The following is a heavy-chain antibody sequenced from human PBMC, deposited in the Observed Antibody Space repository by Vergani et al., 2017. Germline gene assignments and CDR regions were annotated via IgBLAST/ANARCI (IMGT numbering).Heavy chain of an antibody. V-gene: IGHV7-4-1*02. J-gene: IGHJ4*02. CDR3: ARSGGGYYSWADY. D-gene: IGHD3-3*01. CDR1: GYTYRNYG. CDR2: IDTNTGHP. Sequence: QVQLVQSGAEVKKPGASVKVSCEGSGYTYRNYGISWVRQAPGQGLEWMGWIDTNTGHPTYAQDFTGRFVFSLDTSVSTAYLQISSLEAEDTAVYYCARSGGGYYSWADYWGQGALVSVSS.